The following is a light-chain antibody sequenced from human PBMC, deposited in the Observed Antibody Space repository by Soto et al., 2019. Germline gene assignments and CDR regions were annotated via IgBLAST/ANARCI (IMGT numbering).Light chain of an antibody. V-gene: IGLV2-14*01. J-gene: IGLJ1*01. CDR1: SSDIGGYKY. CDR3: SSYTGGSTYV. Sequence: QSVLTQPASVSGSPGQSITISCTGTSSDIGGYKYVSWYQQHPGKAPRLMIYDVSNRPSGVSNRFSGSKSGNTATLTISGLQGEDKAEYYCSSYTGGSTYVFGTGTKVTVL. CDR2: DVS.